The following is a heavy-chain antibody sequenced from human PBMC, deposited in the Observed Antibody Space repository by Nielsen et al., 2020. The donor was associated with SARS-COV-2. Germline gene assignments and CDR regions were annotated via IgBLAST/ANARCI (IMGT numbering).Heavy chain of an antibody. CDR3: AKSRVYCSSTSCYPVGAYYYGMDV. V-gene: IGHV3-30*18. CDR2: ISYDGSNK. Sequence: WIRQPPGKGLEWVAVISYDGSNKYYADSVKGRFTISRDNSKNTLYLQMNSLRAEDTAVYYCAKSRVYCSSTSCYPVGAYYYGMDVWGQGTTVTVSS. J-gene: IGHJ6*02. D-gene: IGHD2-2*01.